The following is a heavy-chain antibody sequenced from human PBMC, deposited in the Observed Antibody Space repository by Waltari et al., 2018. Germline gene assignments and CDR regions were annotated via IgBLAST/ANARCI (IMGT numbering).Heavy chain of an antibody. CDR1: GWSFSGYY. V-gene: IGHV4-34*01. J-gene: IGHJ6*03. CDR3: ARGSRRYYYMDV. Sequence: QVQLQQWGAGLLKPSETLSLTCAVYGWSFSGYYWSWIRQPPGKGLEWIGEINHSGSTNYNPSLKSRVTISVDTSKNQFSLKLNSVTAADTAVYYCARGSRRYYYMDVWGKGTTVTVSS. CDR2: INHSGST.